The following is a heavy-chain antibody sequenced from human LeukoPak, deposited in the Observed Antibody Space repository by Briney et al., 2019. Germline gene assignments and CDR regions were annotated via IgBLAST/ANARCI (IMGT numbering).Heavy chain of an antibody. V-gene: IGHV1-69*04. CDR3: ARHRYSGSYGLFDY. Sequence: SVKVSCKASGGTFSSYAISWLRQAPGQGLEWMGRIIPILGIANYAQKFQGRVTITADKSTSTAYMELSSLRSEDTAVYYCARHRYSGSYGLFDYWGQGTLVTVSS. J-gene: IGHJ4*02. CDR1: GGTFSSYA. CDR2: IIPILGIA. D-gene: IGHD1-26*01.